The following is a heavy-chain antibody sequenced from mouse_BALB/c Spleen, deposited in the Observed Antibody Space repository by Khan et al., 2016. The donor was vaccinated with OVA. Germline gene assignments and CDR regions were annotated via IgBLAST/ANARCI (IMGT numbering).Heavy chain of an antibody. CDR1: GYTFTNYG. D-gene: IGHD3-3*01. CDR2: INTYTGEP. CDR3: ARGASCWYFAV. J-gene: IGHJ1*01. V-gene: IGHV9-1*02. Sequence: QIQLVQSGPELKKPGETVKISCKASGYTFTNYGMNWVKQAPGKGLKWMGWINTYTGEPTYTDDFKGRFAFSLETSASTAYLQINNLKNEDMATXFCARGASCWYFAVWGAGTTVTVSS.